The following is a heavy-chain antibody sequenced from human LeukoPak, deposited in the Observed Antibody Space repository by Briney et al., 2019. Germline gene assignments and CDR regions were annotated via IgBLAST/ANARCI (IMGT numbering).Heavy chain of an antibody. CDR2: ISGGGGST. CDR1: GFTFSSYA. Sequence: GGSLRLSCAASGFTFSSYAMSWVRQAPGKGLEWVSAISGGGGSTYYADSMKGRFTISRDNSKNTLYLQMNSLRAEDTAVYYCAKDRRIAVAGSRSPFDYWGQGTLVAVSS. J-gene: IGHJ4*02. CDR3: AKDRRIAVAGSRSPFDY. D-gene: IGHD6-19*01. V-gene: IGHV3-23*01.